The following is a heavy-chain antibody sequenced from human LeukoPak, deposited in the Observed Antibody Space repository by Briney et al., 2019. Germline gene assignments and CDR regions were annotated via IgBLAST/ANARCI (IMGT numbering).Heavy chain of an antibody. CDR3: ARQRDGYSFDY. J-gene: IGHJ4*02. Sequence: GESLKISCKGSGYSFTNYWIGWVRQMPGKGLEWMGIIYPGDSDTRYSPSFQGQVTISADKSSNTASLQWSSLKASDTAMYYCARQRDGYSFDYWGQGTLVTVSS. CDR1: GYSFTNYW. D-gene: IGHD5-24*01. CDR2: IYPGDSDT. V-gene: IGHV5-51*01.